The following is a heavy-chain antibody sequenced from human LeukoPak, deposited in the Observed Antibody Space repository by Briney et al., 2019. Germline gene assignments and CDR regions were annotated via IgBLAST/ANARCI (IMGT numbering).Heavy chain of an antibody. CDR2: IYYSGST. CDR1: GGSISSGGYS. Sequence: SETLSLTCAVSGGSISSGGYSWSWIRQPPGKGLEWIGYIYYSGSTYYNPSLKSRVTISVDTSKNQFSLKLSSVTAADTAVYYCARMVGATYYFDYWGQGTLVTVSS. V-gene: IGHV4-30-4*07. D-gene: IGHD1-26*01. CDR3: ARMVGATYYFDY. J-gene: IGHJ4*02.